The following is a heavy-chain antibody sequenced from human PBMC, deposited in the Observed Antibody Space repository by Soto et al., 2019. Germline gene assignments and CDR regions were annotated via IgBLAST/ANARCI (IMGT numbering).Heavy chain of an antibody. CDR1: GFTFGDSY. Sequence: QVQLVESGGGLVPPGGSLRLSCAGSGFTFGDSYMSWIRQAPGKGLEWLSYISPGSRYPAYADSVKGRFTISRDNAKRSLYLQRMSLTAEDTAIYDCVRGGGGGLFDPWGQGTMVTVSS. V-gene: IGHV3-11*06. CDR2: ISPGSRYP. J-gene: IGHJ5*02. CDR3: VRGGGGGLFDP. D-gene: IGHD2-15*01.